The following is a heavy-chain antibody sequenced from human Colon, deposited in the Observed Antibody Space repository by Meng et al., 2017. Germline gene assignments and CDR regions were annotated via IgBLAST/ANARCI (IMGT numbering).Heavy chain of an antibody. D-gene: IGHD3-10*02. Sequence: QLRVQASVPLLVKPPETLSPACTLSGVSISSPTNQWGWFRQSPGKGLGWIARHLYDGATHHNPIHKGRVTISVYTSKNQCSLNLNSLTAADTAVYYCARVAAHGRALLPVLFDYWGQGTLVTVSS. J-gene: IGHJ4*02. CDR1: GVSISSPTNQ. CDR3: ARVAAHGRALLPVLFDY. CDR2: HLYDGAT. V-gene: IGHV4-39*07.